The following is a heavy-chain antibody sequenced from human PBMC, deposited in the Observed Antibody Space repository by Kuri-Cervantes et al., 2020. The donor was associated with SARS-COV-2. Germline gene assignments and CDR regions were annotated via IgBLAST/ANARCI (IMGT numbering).Heavy chain of an antibody. J-gene: IGHJ4*02. Sequence: ASVKVSCKASGFTFTSSAMQWVRQAPGQGLEWMGWISAYNGNTNYAQKLQGRVTMTTDTSTSTAYMELRSLRSDDTAVYYCARGIVVVVAAMGYFDYWGQGTLVTVSS. CDR1: GFTFTSSA. CDR3: ARGIVVVVAAMGYFDY. V-gene: IGHV1-18*01. D-gene: IGHD2-15*01. CDR2: ISAYNGNT.